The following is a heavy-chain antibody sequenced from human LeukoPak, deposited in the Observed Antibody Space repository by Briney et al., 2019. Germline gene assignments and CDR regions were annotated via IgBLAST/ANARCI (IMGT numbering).Heavy chain of an antibody. Sequence: GGSLRLSCAASGFTFSSYAMSWVRQAPGKGLEWVSGISGDGASTHYAESVKGQFTISRDNSQNTLFLQMNSLRVEDTAIYYCAKDSYVSGRPLHTFDVWGQGTMVTVSS. D-gene: IGHD3-10*01. J-gene: IGHJ3*01. CDR1: GFTFSSYA. CDR2: ISGDGAST. V-gene: IGHV3-23*01. CDR3: AKDSYVSGRPLHTFDV.